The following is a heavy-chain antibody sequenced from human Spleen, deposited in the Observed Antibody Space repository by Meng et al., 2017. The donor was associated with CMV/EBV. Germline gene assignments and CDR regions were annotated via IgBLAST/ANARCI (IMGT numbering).Heavy chain of an antibody. CDR3: AKAWVVPAAIHDAFDI. CDR1: GFTFSNYA. J-gene: IGHJ3*02. Sequence: GESLKLSCAASGFTFSNYAVSWVRQAQGKGLEWVSAISGSGGSTYYADPVKGRFTISRDNSKTTLYLQMNSLRAEDTAVYYCAKAWVVPAAIHDAFDIWGQGTMVTVSS. V-gene: IGHV3-23*01. CDR2: ISGSGGST. D-gene: IGHD2-2*01.